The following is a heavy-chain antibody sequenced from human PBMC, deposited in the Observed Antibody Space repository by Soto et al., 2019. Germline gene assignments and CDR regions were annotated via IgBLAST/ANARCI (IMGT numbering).Heavy chain of an antibody. D-gene: IGHD3-3*01. Sequence: QVQLVQSGAEVKKPGSSVKVSCKASGGTFSNHVISWVRQAPGQGLEWMGGIINIFGTANYAQKFQGRVTITADESKSTAHMELSSLRSEDTAVYYCARGPYEFWSGYYRPDFRSGMDVWGQGTTVTVSS. CDR1: GGTFSNHV. CDR3: ARGPYEFWSGYYRPDFRSGMDV. J-gene: IGHJ6*02. V-gene: IGHV1-69*12. CDR2: IINIFGTA.